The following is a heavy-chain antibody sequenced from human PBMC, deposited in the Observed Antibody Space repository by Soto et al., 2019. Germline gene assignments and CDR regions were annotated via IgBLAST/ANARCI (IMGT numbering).Heavy chain of an antibody. CDR2: ISGSGGST. J-gene: IGHJ3*02. Sequence: GGSLRLSCAASGFTFSSYAMSWVRQAPGKGLEWVSAISGSGGSTYYADSVEGRFTISRDNSKNTLYLQMNSLRAEDTAVYYCAKDLDSSGYYSAFDIWGQGTMVTVSS. D-gene: IGHD3-22*01. CDR1: GFTFSSYA. V-gene: IGHV3-23*01. CDR3: AKDLDSSGYYSAFDI.